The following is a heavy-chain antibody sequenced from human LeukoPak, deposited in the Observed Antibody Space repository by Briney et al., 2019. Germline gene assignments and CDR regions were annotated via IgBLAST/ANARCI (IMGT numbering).Heavy chain of an antibody. Sequence: GGSLRLSCAASGFTFSSYWMHWVRQAPGKGLVWVSNINSDGSTTTYADSVKGRFTISRDNAENTLYLQMNSLRVEDTAVYYCARDRYGVQTPADYWGQGTLVTVSP. D-gene: IGHD5/OR15-5a*01. CDR1: GFTFSSYW. J-gene: IGHJ4*02. V-gene: IGHV3-74*01. CDR2: INSDGSTT. CDR3: ARDRYGVQTPADY.